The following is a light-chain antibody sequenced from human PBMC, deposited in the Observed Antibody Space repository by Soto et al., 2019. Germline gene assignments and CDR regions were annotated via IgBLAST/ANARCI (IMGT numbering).Light chain of an antibody. V-gene: IGLV2-14*01. CDR3: SSHSSSSAYYV. CDR1: SSDIGYYDD. CDR2: EVN. J-gene: IGLJ1*01. Sequence: QSVLTQPDSVSGSPGQSITLSCTGTSSDIGYYDDVSWYQHHSGKAPKLIIYEVNNSPSGVSNRFSGSKSVNTASLTISGLQAEDEADYYCSSHSSSSAYYVFGTGTKLTVL.